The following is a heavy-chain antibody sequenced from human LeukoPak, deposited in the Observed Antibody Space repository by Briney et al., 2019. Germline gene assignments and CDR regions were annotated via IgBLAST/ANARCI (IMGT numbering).Heavy chain of an antibody. CDR2: IYYSGST. CDR1: GGSISSSSYY. CDR3: ARRNICYDY. J-gene: IGHJ4*02. D-gene: IGHD2/OR15-2a*01. Sequence: PSETLSLTCTVSGGSISSSSYYWGWIRQPPGKGLEWIGSIYYSGSTYYNPSLKSRVTISVDTSKNQFSLKLSSVTAADTAVYYCARRNICYDYWGQGTLVTVSS. V-gene: IGHV4-39*01.